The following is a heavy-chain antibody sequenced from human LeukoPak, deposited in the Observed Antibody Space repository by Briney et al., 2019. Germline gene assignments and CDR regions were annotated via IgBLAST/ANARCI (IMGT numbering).Heavy chain of an antibody. D-gene: IGHD2-2*01. J-gene: IGHJ3*02. CDR3: ARDLGYCSSTSCYRAFDI. V-gene: IGHV1-69*05. Sequence: SVKVSCKASGGTFSSYAISWVRQAPGQGLEWMGGIIPIFGTANYAQKFQGRVTITTDESTSTAYMELSSLRSEDTAVYYCARDLGYCSSTSCYRAFDIWGQGTMVTVSS. CDR1: GGTFSSYA. CDR2: IIPIFGTA.